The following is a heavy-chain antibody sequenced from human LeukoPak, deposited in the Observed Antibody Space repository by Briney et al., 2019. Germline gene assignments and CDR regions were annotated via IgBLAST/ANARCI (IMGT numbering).Heavy chain of an antibody. D-gene: IGHD3-22*01. CDR2: IWYDGSNK. J-gene: IGHJ6*02. V-gene: IGHV3-33*01. Sequence: GGSLRLSCAASGFTFSSYGMHWVRQAPGEGLEWVAVIWYDGSNKYYADSVKGRFTISRDNSKNTLYLQMNSLRAEDTAVYYCARDLSSDSSGYRYGMDVWGQGTTVTVSS. CDR3: ARDLSSDSSGYRYGMDV. CDR1: GFTFSSYG.